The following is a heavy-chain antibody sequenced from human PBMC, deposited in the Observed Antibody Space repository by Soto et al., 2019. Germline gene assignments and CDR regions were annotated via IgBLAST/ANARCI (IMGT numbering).Heavy chain of an antibody. D-gene: IGHD1-1*01. CDR3: AKDLSSTWNYYYGRDV. J-gene: IGHJ6*02. CDR1: GFTFSSYG. V-gene: IGHV3-30*18. CDR2: ISYDGSNK. Sequence: QVQLVESGGGVVQPGRSLRLSCAASGFTFSSYGMHWVRQAPGKGLEWVAVISYDGSNKYYADSVKGRFTISRDKSKNTLYLQMNSLRAEDTAVYYCAKDLSSTWNYYYGRDVWGQGTTVTVSS.